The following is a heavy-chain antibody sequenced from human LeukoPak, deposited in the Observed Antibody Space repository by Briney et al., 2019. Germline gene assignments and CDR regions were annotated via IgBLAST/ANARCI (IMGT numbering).Heavy chain of an antibody. D-gene: IGHD3-3*01. CDR1: GFTFSNYW. CDR2: IKTDGSAT. V-gene: IGHV3-74*01. CDR3: VSGSLQSGYNFDY. Sequence: PGGSLRLSCAASGFTFSNYWMHWIRQVPGKGLVWVSHIKTDGSATNYADSVKGRFTISRDNARNTLYLQMNSLRAEDTAVYYCVSGSLQSGYNFDYWGQGALVTVSS. J-gene: IGHJ4*02.